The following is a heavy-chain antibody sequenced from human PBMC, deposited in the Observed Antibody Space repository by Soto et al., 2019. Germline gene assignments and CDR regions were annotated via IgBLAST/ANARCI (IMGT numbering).Heavy chain of an antibody. Sequence: QVQLVQSGAEVKKPGASVKVSCKASGYTFTSYYMHWVRQAPGQGLEWMGIINPSGGSTRNAQKFQGRVNMTRDTSTSTVYMELSSLRSEDTAVYYCARNYYDSSGYYYVPFDYWGQGTLVTVSS. V-gene: IGHV1-46*01. J-gene: IGHJ4*02. CDR3: ARNYYDSSGYYYVPFDY. D-gene: IGHD3-22*01. CDR1: GYTFTSYY. CDR2: INPSGGST.